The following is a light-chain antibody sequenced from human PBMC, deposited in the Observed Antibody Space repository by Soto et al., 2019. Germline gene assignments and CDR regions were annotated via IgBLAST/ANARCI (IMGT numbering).Light chain of an antibody. V-gene: IGKV1D-12*01. CDR3: QQTDSFPPT. CDR1: QTISSW. J-gene: IGKJ4*01. Sequence: DIQMTQSPSSVSASVRDTVTITCRASQTISSWLAWYQQKPGKAPKLLISAASRMQSGVPSRFRGNGSGTHFTLTISGQQPEDFATYYCQQTDSFPPTFGGGTKVEI. CDR2: AAS.